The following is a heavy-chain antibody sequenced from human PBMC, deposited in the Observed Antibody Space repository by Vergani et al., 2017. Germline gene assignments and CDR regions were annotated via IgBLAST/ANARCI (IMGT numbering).Heavy chain of an antibody. CDR1: GGTFSSYA. J-gene: IGHJ5*01. D-gene: IGHD3-10*01. CDR2: IIPIFGTA. Sequence: QVQLVQSGAEVKKPGSSVKVSCTASGGTFSSYAISWVRQAPGQGLEWMGRIIPIFGTANYAQKFQGRVTITADESTSTAYMELSSLRSEDTAVYYCAGDALKMVRGVGRGRNWFDPWGQGTLVTVSA. CDR3: AGDALKMVRGVGRGRNWFDP. V-gene: IGHV1-69*13.